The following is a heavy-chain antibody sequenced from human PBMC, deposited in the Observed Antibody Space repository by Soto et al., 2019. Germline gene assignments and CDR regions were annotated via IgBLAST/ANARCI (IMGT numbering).Heavy chain of an antibody. V-gene: IGHV1-69*13. Sequence: SVKVSCKASGGTFSNYAIHWVRQAPGQGLEWMGGIIPIFGTPNYAQKFQGRVTITADESTSTAYMGLSSLTSEDMAVYYCARGRKVGATLFAFDIWGQGTMVTVSS. CDR2: IIPIFGTP. D-gene: IGHD1-26*01. J-gene: IGHJ3*02. CDR1: GGTFSNYA. CDR3: ARGRKVGATLFAFDI.